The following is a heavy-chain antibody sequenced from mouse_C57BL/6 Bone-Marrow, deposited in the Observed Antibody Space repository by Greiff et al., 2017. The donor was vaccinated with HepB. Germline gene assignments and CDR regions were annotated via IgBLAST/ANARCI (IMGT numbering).Heavy chain of an antibody. CDR1: GYTFTGYW. J-gene: IGHJ4*01. CDR3: ARSGSVDSYAMDC. V-gene: IGHV1-9*01. CDR2: LVPGSGST. Sequence: VQLQQSGAELMKPGASVKLSCKATGYTFTGYWIEWVKQRPGHGLEWIGELVPGSGSTNYNEKFKGKATFTADTSSNTAYMQLSSLTTEDSAIYDGARSGSVDSYAMDCWGQGTAVTVSS. D-gene: IGHD1-1*01.